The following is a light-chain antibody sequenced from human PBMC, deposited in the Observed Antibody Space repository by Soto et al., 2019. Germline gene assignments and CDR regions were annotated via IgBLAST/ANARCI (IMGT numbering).Light chain of an antibody. CDR3: QQYGSSPPFT. CDR1: QSVSSSY. CDR2: GAS. J-gene: IGKJ4*01. Sequence: ESVLTQSPGTLSLSPGERATLSCRASQSVSSSYLAWYQQKPGQAPRLLIYGASSRATGIPDRFSGSGSGTDFTLTISRLEPEDFAVYYCQQYGSSPPFTFGRGTKVEIK. V-gene: IGKV3-20*01.